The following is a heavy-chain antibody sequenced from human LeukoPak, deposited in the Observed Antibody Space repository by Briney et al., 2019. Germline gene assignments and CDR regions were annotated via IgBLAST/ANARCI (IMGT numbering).Heavy chain of an antibody. CDR2: ISWDGGST. CDR3: AKDQASSGYYGLDY. J-gene: IGHJ4*02. Sequence: GGSLRLSCAASGFTFSGSAMHWVRQAPGKGLEWVSLISWDGGSTYYADSVKGRFTISRDNSKNSLYLQMNSLRAEDTALYYCAKDQASSGYYGLDYWGQGTLVTVSS. CDR1: GFTFSGSA. D-gene: IGHD3-22*01. V-gene: IGHV3-43D*03.